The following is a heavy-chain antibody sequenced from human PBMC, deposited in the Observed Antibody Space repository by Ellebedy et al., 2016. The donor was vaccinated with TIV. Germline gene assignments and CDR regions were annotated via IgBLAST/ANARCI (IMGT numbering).Heavy chain of an antibody. CDR1: GFTFSSYA. D-gene: IGHD6-13*01. Sequence: GEFLKISCAASGFTFSSYAMSWVRQAPGKGLEWVSTISSTGSRTYYADSVEGRFIISRDNSKKTLYPQMDSLRAEETAVYYCAKRGEAAPGTGRYYFDYWGQGVLVTVSS. J-gene: IGHJ4*02. CDR2: ISSTGSRT. V-gene: IGHV3-23*01. CDR3: AKRGEAAPGTGRYYFDY.